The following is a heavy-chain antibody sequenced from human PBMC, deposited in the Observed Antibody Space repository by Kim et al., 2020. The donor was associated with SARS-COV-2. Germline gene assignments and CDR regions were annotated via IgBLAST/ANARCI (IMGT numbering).Heavy chain of an antibody. J-gene: IGHJ6*02. Sequence: SETLSLTCTVSGGSVSSGSYYWSWIRQPPGKGLEWIGYIYYSGSTNYNPSLKSRVTISVDTSKNQFSLKLSSVTAVDTAVYYCARAVYGSGSYYNVRARIYYYGMDVWGQGTTVTVSS. CDR2: IYYSGST. D-gene: IGHD3-10*01. V-gene: IGHV4-61*01. CDR3: ARAVYGSGSYYNVRARIYYYGMDV. CDR1: GGSVSSGSYY.